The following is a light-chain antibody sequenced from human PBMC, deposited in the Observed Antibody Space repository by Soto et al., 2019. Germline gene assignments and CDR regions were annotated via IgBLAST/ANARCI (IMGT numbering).Light chain of an antibody. CDR1: QGISNW. Sequence: DIQMTQSPSSVSASVGDRVTITCRARQGISNWLAWYQQKPGKAPKLLIYAASGLQRGVPSRFSGCGFGTDFTLTISSLQPEDFATYYCQQANSFPLTLGGGTKVDIK. V-gene: IGKV1-12*01. CDR3: QQANSFPLT. CDR2: AAS. J-gene: IGKJ4*01.